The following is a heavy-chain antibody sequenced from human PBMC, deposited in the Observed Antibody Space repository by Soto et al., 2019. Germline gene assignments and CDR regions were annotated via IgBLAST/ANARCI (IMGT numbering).Heavy chain of an antibody. CDR2: ISYDGSNK. J-gene: IGHJ4*02. V-gene: IGHV3-30*18. CDR3: EKHNRNTVVSYYFDY. D-gene: IGHD4-17*01. CDR1: GFTFSSYG. Sequence: PGGSLRLSCAASGFTFSSYGMHWVRQAPGKGLEWVAVISYDGSNKYYADSVKGRFTISRDNSKNTLYLQMNSLRAEDTAVYYCEKHNRNTVVSYYFDYWGQGTLVT.